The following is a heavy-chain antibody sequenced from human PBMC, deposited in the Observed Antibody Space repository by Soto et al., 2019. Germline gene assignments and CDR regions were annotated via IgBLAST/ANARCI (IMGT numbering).Heavy chain of an antibody. CDR3: GDSSGYYSAGY. Sequence: RSLRLSCAASGFTFSSYAMRCVRQAPGKGLEWVSAISGSGGSTYYADSVKGRFTISRDNSKNTLYLQMNSLRAEDTAVYSCGDSSGYYSAGYWGQGTLVTVSS. CDR1: GFTFSSYA. J-gene: IGHJ4*02. V-gene: IGHV3-23*01. D-gene: IGHD3-22*01. CDR2: ISGSGGST.